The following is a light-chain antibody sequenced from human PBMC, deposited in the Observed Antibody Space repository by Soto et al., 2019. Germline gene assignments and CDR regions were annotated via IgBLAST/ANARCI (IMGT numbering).Light chain of an antibody. J-gene: IGKJ1*01. CDR1: QSVSSSY. CDR2: GAS. Sequence: EIVLTQSPGTLSLSPGERATLSCRASQSVSSSYLAWYQQKPGQAPRLLIYGASTRATGIPARFSGSGSGTDFTLTISGLEPEDFAVYYCQQYGNSPQTFGQGTKVDIK. CDR3: QQYGNSPQT. V-gene: IGKV3-20*01.